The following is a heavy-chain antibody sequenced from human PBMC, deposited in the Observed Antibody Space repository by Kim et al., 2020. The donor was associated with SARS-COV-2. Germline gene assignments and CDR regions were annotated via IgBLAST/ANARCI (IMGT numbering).Heavy chain of an antibody. CDR3: ARHLYDFWSGSNWFDP. J-gene: IGHJ5*02. CDR1: GGSISSYY. Sequence: SETLSLTCTVSGGSISSYYWSWIRQPPGKGLEWIGYIYYSGSTNYNPSLKSRVTISVDTSKNQFSLKLSSVTAADTAVYYCARHLYDFWSGSNWFDPWGQGTLVTVSS. D-gene: IGHD3-3*01. V-gene: IGHV4-59*13. CDR2: IYYSGST.